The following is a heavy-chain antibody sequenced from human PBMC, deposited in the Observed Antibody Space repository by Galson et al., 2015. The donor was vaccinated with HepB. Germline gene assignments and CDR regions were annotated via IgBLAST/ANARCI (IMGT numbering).Heavy chain of an antibody. CDR1: GFTFSSYA. D-gene: IGHD3-9*01. J-gene: IGHJ4*02. CDR3: ASPYTPPLRYSSGGGGYFDY. V-gene: IGHV3-30-3*01. CDR2: ISYDGSNK. Sequence: SLRLSCAASGFTFSSYAMHWVRQAPGKGLEWVAVISYDGSNKYYADSVKGRFTISRDNSKNTLYLQMNSLRAEDTAVYYCASPYTPPLRYSSGGGGYFDYWGQGTLVTVSS.